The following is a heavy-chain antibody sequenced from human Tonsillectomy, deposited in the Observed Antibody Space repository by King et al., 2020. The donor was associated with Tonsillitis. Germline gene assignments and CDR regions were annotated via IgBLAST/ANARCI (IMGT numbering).Heavy chain of an antibody. CDR3: AKDLREHFPGAAY. CDR2: ASYDGHDK. J-gene: IGHJ4*02. CDR1: GFTFSSFG. D-gene: IGHD1/OR15-1a*01. V-gene: IGHV3-30*18. Sequence: QLVQSGGGVVQPGGSLRLSCAASGFTFSSFGLHWVRQAPGKGLEWVAAASYDGHDKFYADSVKGRFTISRDNSKNTLYLQTNSLRPDDTAVYYCAKDLREHFPGAAYGGQGTLATAS.